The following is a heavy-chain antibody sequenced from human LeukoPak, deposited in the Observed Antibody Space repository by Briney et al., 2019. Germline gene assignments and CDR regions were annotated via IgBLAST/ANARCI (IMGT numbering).Heavy chain of an antibody. D-gene: IGHD2-2*01. V-gene: IGHV3-7*01. J-gene: IGHJ4*02. CDR1: GFTFSSYW. CDR3: ARVEDIVVVPAPADY. Sequence: TGGSLRLSCAASGFTFSSYWMSWVRQAPGKGLEWVANIKQDGSEKYYVDSVKGRFTISRDNAKNSLYLQMNSLRAEDTAVYYCARVEDIVVVPAPADYWGQGTLVTVSS. CDR2: IKQDGSEK.